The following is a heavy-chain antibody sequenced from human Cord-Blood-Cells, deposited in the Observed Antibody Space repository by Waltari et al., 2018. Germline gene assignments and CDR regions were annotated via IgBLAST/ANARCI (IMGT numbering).Heavy chain of an antibody. Sequence: QAPGQGLEWMGWINPNSGGTNYAQKFQGWVTMTRDTSISTAYMELSRLRSDDTAVYYCARDDSSSFLDYWGQGTLVTVSS. D-gene: IGHD6-6*01. V-gene: IGHV1-2*04. CDR3: ARDDSSSFLDY. J-gene: IGHJ4*02. CDR2: INPNSGGT.